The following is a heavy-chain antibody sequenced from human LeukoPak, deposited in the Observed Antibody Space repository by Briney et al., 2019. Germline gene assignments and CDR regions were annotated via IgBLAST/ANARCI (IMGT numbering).Heavy chain of an antibody. V-gene: IGHV4-4*07. Sequence: SETLSLTCTVSGNSFGDYYWSWIRQPAGKGLEWIGRIYTSGSTNYNPSLKSRVTIPVDTSKNQFSLKLSSVTAADTAVYYCARDRSSSGWRWFDPWGQGTLVTVSS. D-gene: IGHD6-19*01. CDR1: GNSFGDYY. CDR3: ARDRSSSGWRWFDP. CDR2: IYTSGST. J-gene: IGHJ5*02.